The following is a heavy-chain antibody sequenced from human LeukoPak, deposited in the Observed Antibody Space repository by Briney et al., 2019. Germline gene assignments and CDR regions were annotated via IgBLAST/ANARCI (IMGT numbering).Heavy chain of an antibody. D-gene: IGHD3-10*01. CDR2: INPNSGGT. CDR1: GYTFTGYY. V-gene: IGHV1-2*02. CDR3: AREGRLGSSDAFDI. Sequence: RASVKVSCKASGYTFTGYYMHWVRQAPGQGLEWMGWINPNSGGTNYAQKFQGRVTMTRDTSISTAYMELSSLRSEDTAVYYCAREGRLGSSDAFDIWGQGKMVTVSS. J-gene: IGHJ3*02.